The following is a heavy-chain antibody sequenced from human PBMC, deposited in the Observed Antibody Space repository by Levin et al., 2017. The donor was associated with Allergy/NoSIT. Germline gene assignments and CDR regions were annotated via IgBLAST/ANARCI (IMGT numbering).Heavy chain of an antibody. J-gene: IGHJ5*02. D-gene: IGHD3-22*01. Sequence: PSETLSLTCTVSGGSVSSGSYYWSWIRQPPGTGLEWIGYIYYSGSTNYNPSLKSRVTISVDTSKNQFSLKLSSVTAADTAVYYCAREPPPGLAQNWFDPWGQGTLVTVSS. CDR1: GGSVSSGSYY. V-gene: IGHV4-61*01. CDR3: AREPPPGLAQNWFDP. CDR2: IYYSGST.